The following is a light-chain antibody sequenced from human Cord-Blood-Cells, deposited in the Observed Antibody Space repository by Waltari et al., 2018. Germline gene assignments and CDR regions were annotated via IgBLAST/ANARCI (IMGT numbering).Light chain of an antibody. J-gene: IGLJ3*02. V-gene: IGLV1-40*01. Sequence: QSVLTQPPSVSGAPGQRVTISCTGSSSNIGADHDVPWYQQLPGTAPKLLIYGNSNRPSGVPDRFSGSKSGTSASLAITGLQAEDEADYYCQSYDSSLSGSVFGGGTKLTVL. CDR1: SSNIGADHD. CDR3: QSYDSSLSGSV. CDR2: GNS.